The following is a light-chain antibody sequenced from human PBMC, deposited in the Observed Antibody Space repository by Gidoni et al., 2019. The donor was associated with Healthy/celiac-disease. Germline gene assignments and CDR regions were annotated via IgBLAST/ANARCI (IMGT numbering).Light chain of an antibody. CDR1: QSISSY. Sequence: DIQMTQSPSSLSASVGDRLTITCRGSQSISSYLSWYKQKPGKAPKLLIYGASSFQSGVPSRFSGSGSGTDFTLTIGSLQPEDFATYYCQQSYSTPPYTFGQGTRLEI. V-gene: IGKV1-39*01. CDR3: QQSYSTPPYT. J-gene: IGKJ2*01. CDR2: GAS.